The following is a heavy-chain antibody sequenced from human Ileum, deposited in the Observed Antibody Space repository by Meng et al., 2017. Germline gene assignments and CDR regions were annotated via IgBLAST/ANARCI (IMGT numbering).Heavy chain of an antibody. V-gene: IGHV3-74*01. CDR1: GFTFSSYW. CDR2: IDNDGTSA. J-gene: IGHJ5*02. CDR3: ARDRPHNWFDP. Sequence: GESLKISCAASGFTFSSYWMHWVRQVPGKGLVWVSRIDNDGTSAIYADSVKVRFTTSRDNAKNVLYLQMNSLRAEDTAVYYCARDRPHNWFDPWGQGTLVTVSS.